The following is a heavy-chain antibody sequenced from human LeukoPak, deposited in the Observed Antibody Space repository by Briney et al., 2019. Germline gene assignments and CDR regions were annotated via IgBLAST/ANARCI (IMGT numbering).Heavy chain of an antibody. CDR2: ISHSGTT. V-gene: IGHV4-38-2*01. Sequence: SETLSLTCVVSGYSISSDYFWGWIRQPPGKGLEWIGTISHSGTTFYKPSLKSRVTISLDTSKNQFSLKLRSVTAADTAVYYCARGYASGSYWVYWGQGTLVTVSS. J-gene: IGHJ4*02. CDR3: ARGYASGSYWVY. CDR1: GYSISSDYF. D-gene: IGHD3-10*01.